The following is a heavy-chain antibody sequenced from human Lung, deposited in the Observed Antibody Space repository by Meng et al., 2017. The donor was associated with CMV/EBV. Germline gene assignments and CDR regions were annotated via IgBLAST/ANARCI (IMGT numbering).Heavy chain of an antibody. V-gene: IGHV4-59*01. D-gene: IGHD3-22*01. Sequence: SETLSLXXTVSGGSISSYYWSWIRQPPGKGLEWIGYIYYSGSTNYNPSLKSRVTISVDTSKNQFSLKLSSVTAADTAVYYCASVTGSSDSSGYYYYYGMDVWGQGXTVTVSS. CDR3: ASVTGSSDSSGYYYYYGMDV. CDR2: IYYSGST. J-gene: IGHJ6*02. CDR1: GGSISSYY.